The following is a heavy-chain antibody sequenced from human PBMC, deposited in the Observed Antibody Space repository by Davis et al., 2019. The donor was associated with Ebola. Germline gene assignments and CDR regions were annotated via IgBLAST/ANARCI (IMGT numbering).Heavy chain of an antibody. CDR1: GFIFSHYW. J-gene: IGHJ6*04. D-gene: IGHD3-10*01. CDR2: INSDGSAT. Sequence: GESLKISCAASGFIFSHYWMHWVRQVPGKGLEWVSRINSDGSATNYADSVKGRFTISRDNAKNTLYLQMNSLRAEDTAVYYCARLPRINMVNYNFYGMDVWGEGTTVAVSS. V-gene: IGHV3-74*01. CDR3: ARLPRINMVNYNFYGMDV.